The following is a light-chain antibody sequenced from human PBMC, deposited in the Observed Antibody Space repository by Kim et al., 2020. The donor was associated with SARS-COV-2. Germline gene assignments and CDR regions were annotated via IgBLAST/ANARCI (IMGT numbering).Light chain of an antibody. J-gene: IGKJ4*01. CDR3: QQYSSWPLT. V-gene: IGKV3-15*01. Sequence: IVMTQSPATLSVSPGERVTLSCRASQSVSSKLAWYRQKPGQAPRVLIYGASSRATGVPARFGGSGSGTEFTLTISSLQSEDFAVYFCQQYSSWPLTFGGGTKVDIK. CDR2: GAS. CDR1: QSVSSK.